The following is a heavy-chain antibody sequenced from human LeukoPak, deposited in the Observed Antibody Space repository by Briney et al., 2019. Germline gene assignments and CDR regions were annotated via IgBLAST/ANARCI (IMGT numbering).Heavy chain of an antibody. V-gene: IGHV3-66*01. CDR1: GFTVSSNF. CDR3: ARSIAARYSYY. Sequence: GGSLRLSCAASGFTVSSNFMSWVRQAPGKGLEWVSVIYSGGRTYCADSVKGRFTISRDNSKNTLDLQMNSLRAEDTAVYYCARSIAARYSYYWGQGTLVTVSA. J-gene: IGHJ4*02. CDR2: IYSGGRT. D-gene: IGHD6-6*01.